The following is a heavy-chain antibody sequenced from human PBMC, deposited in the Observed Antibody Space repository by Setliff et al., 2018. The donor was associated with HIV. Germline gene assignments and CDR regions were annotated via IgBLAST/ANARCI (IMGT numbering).Heavy chain of an antibody. J-gene: IGHJ6*03. Sequence: ASVKVSCKASGYTFNTYGISWVRQAPGQGLEWMGWISPYNGDTRYAQSLQGRVTLTTDTSTNTAYLEMRNLRSDDTAVYYCVRGDMDGKSHYYMDVWGKGTTVTVSS. V-gene: IGHV1-18*01. CDR1: GYTFNTYG. CDR2: ISPYNGDT. CDR3: VRGDMDGKSHYYMDV.